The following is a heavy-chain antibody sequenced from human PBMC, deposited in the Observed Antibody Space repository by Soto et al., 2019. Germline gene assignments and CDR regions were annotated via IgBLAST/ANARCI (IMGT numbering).Heavy chain of an antibody. D-gene: IGHD2-15*01. CDR1: GGSISSYY. CDR2: IYYSGST. CDR3: ARLNPTQYCSGGSCYRGNWFDP. J-gene: IGHJ5*02. Sequence: SETLSLTCTVSGGSISSYYWSWIRQPPGKGLEWIGYIYYSGSTNYNPSLKSRVTISVDTSKNQFSLKLSSVTAADTAVYYCARLNPTQYCSGGSCYRGNWFDPWGQGTLVTVSS. V-gene: IGHV4-59*08.